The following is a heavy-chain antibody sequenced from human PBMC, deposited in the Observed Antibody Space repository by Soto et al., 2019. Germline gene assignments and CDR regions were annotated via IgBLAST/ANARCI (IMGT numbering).Heavy chain of an antibody. CDR1: GGSISSSNW. Sequence: SETLSLTCAVSGGSISSSNWWSWVRQPPGKGLEWIGEIYHSGSIYYNPSLKSRVTISVDTSKNQFSLKLSSVTAAETAVYYCARQSSGWYNWFDPWGQGTLVTVSS. V-gene: IGHV4-4*02. J-gene: IGHJ5*02. CDR2: IYHSGSI. D-gene: IGHD6-19*01. CDR3: ARQSSGWYNWFDP.